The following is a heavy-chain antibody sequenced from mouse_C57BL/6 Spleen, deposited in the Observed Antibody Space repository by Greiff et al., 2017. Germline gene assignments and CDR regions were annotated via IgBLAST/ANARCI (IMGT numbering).Heavy chain of an antibody. V-gene: IGHV5-16*01. J-gene: IGHJ2*01. D-gene: IGHD2-5*01. CDR3: ARVYYSNFNYFDD. CDR1: GITFSDYY. CDR2: INYDGSST. Sequence: VQVVESEGGLVQPGSSMKLSCTASGITFSDYYMAWVRQVPEKGLEWVANINYDGSSTYYLDSLKSRFIISRDNAKNILYLQMSSLKSEDTATDYGARVYYSNFNYFDDWGQGTTLTVSS.